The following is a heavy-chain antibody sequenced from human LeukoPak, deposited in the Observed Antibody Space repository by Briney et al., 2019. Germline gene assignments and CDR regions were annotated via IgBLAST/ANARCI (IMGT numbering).Heavy chain of an antibody. Sequence: PSETLSLTCTVSGGSISSSSYYWSWIRQPAGKGLEWIGYIYYSGSTNYNPSLKSRVTISVDTSKNQFSLKLSSVTAADTAVYYCARDYYDSSGRPNWYFDLWGRGTLVTVSS. CDR1: GGSISSSSYY. J-gene: IGHJ2*01. CDR2: IYYSGST. CDR3: ARDYYDSSGRPNWYFDL. V-gene: IGHV4-61*10. D-gene: IGHD3-22*01.